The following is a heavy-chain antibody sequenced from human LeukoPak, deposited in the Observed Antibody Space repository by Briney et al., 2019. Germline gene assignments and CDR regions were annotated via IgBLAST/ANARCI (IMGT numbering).Heavy chain of an antibody. D-gene: IGHD3-22*01. V-gene: IGHV4-39*07. CDR2: IYYSGST. CDR1: GGSISSSSYY. J-gene: IGHJ5*02. CDR3: ARAWVSSSDSSGYPGNWFDP. Sequence: SETLSLTCTVSGGSISSSSYYWGWIRQPPGKGLEWIGSIYYSGSTYYNPSLKSRVTISVDTSKNQFSLKLSSVTAADTAVYYCARAWVSSSDSSGYPGNWFDPWGQGTLVTVSS.